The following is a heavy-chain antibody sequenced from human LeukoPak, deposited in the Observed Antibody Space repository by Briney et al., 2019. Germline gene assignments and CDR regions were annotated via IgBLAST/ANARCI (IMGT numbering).Heavy chain of an antibody. CDR1: GYTFTSYD. Sequence: SVKVSCKASGYTFTSYDINWVRQAPGQGLEWMGRIIPILGIANYAQKFQGRVTITADKSTSTAYMELSSLRSEDTAVYYCASRYNWNGAWFDPWGQGTLVTVSS. J-gene: IGHJ5*02. V-gene: IGHV1-69*04. CDR2: IIPILGIA. CDR3: ASRYNWNGAWFDP. D-gene: IGHD1-1*01.